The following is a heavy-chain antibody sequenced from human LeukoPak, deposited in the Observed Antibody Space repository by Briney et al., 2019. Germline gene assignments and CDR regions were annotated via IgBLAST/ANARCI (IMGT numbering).Heavy chain of an antibody. Sequence: PSETLSLTCAVYGGSFSGYYWSWIRQPPGKGLEWIGEINHSGSTNYNPSLKSRVTISVDTSKNQFSLKLSSVTAADTAVYYCARGGYFDWLLFDYWGQGTLVTVSS. D-gene: IGHD3-9*01. CDR2: INHSGST. J-gene: IGHJ4*02. V-gene: IGHV4-34*01. CDR3: ARGGYFDWLLFDY. CDR1: GGSFSGYY.